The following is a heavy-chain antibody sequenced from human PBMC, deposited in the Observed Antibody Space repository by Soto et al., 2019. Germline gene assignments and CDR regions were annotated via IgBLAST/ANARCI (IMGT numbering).Heavy chain of an antibody. V-gene: IGHV4-39*01. CDR1: GVSIISGHDY. D-gene: IGHD5-18*01. Sequence: QLQLQESGPGLVKPSETLSLTCTVSGVSIISGHDYWGWIRQPPGKGLEWIGCIYYSGSTYYNPSLKSRVTISADPSKNQFSLRLSSVTAADTAVYYCARISGTYSSILDYWGQGTLVTVSS. CDR3: ARISGTYSSILDY. J-gene: IGHJ4*02. CDR2: IYYSGST.